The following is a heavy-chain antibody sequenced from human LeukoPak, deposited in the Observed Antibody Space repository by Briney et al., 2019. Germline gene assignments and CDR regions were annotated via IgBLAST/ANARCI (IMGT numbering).Heavy chain of an antibody. J-gene: IGHJ6*02. CDR1: GGTFSSYA. V-gene: IGHV1-69*01. CDR3: ARDRVDIVATIRRYYYYGMDV. Sequence: ASVKVSCKASGGTFSSYAISWVRQAPGQGLEWMGGIIPIFGTANYAQKFQGRVTITADESTSTAYMELSSLRSEDTAVYYCARDRVDIVATIRRYYYYGMDVWGQGTTVTVSS. CDR2: IIPIFGTA. D-gene: IGHD5-12*01.